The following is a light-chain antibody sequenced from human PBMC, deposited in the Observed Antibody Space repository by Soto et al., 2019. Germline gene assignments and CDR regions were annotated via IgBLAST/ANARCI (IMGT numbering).Light chain of an antibody. CDR1: QSVSSY. Sequence: IVLTHSPATLSFSPGEIATLSCRASQSVSSYLAWYQQKPGQAPRLLIYDASNRATGIPARFSGSGSGADFTLTISSLEPEDFAVYYCQQRSNWPWTFGQGTRLETK. J-gene: IGKJ5*01. CDR2: DAS. V-gene: IGKV3-11*01. CDR3: QQRSNWPWT.